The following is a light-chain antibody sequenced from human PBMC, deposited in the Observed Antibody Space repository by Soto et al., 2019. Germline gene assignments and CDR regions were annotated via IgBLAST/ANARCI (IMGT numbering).Light chain of an antibody. V-gene: IGKV1-9*01. CDR1: QGINTY. Sequence: DIQLTQSPSFLSASVGDRVTITCRASQGINTYLACYQQKPGKAPKLLIYGASTLQSGVPSRFSGGGSGTEFTLTISSLQPEDSAAYYCQQLNRYPLTFGGWTNVEIK. CDR3: QQLNRYPLT. CDR2: GAS. J-gene: IGKJ4*01.